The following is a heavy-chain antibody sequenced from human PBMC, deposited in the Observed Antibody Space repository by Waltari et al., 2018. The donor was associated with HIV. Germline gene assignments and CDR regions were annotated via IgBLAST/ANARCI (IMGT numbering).Heavy chain of an antibody. CDR3: VKERGPFNGFDI. Sequence: QVYLMASGGGVVQPGGSLKLSCAASGFTFSGSGMHWVRQAPGKGLEWVAVIWSDGYNKFYADSVRGRFTFSRDNSKYTLSLQMNSLRAEDTALYYCVKERGPFNGFDIWGQGTMVTVSS. CDR1: GFTFSGSG. CDR2: IWSDGYNK. V-gene: IGHV3-33*06. J-gene: IGHJ3*02. D-gene: IGHD3-16*01.